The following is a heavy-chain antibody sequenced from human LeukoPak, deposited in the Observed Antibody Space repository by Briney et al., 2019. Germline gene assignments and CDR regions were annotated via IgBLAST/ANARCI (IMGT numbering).Heavy chain of an antibody. Sequence: GASVKVSCKASGGTFSSYAISWVRQAPGQGLEWMGRIIPIFGIANYAQKFQGRVTITADKSTSTAYMELSSLRSEDTAVYYCARDGGVPPYYYDSSGYYFDYWGQGTLVTVSS. J-gene: IGHJ4*02. CDR3: ARDGGVPPYYYDSSGYYFDY. V-gene: IGHV1-69*04. D-gene: IGHD3-22*01. CDR2: IIPIFGIA. CDR1: GGTFSSYA.